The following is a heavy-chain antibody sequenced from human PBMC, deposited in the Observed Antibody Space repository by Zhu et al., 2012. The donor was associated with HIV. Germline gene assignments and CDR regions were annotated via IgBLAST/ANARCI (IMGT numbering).Heavy chain of an antibody. D-gene: IGHD5-18*01. CDR3: ARLDAGDSYGYGFYFDY. Sequence: QVQLQESGPGLVKPSETLSLTCTVSGDSISSSNHYWGWIRQPPGKGLEWIGNVYYSGNTYYNPSLKSRVTMSVDTSKNQLSLKLSSVTAADTAVYYCARLDAGDSYGYGFYFDYWAREPWSPSPQ. J-gene: IGHJ4*02. CDR2: VYYSGNT. V-gene: IGHV4-39*07. CDR1: GDSISSSNHY.